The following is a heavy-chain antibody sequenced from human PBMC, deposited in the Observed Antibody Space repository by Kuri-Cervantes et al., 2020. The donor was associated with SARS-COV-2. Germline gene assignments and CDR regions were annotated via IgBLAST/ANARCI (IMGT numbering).Heavy chain of an antibody. CDR1: GGSISSSSYY. CDR3: ARGPLGYCSSTSCYTRYNWFDP. CDR2: IYDSGNT. Sequence: SETLSLTCTVSGGSISSSSYYWGWIRQPPGKGLEWIGSIYDSGNTYYNPSLKSPVTISVDTSKSQFSLKLSSVTAADTAVYYCARGPLGYCSSTSCYTRYNWFDPWGQGTLVTVSS. D-gene: IGHD2-2*02. V-gene: IGHV4-39*07. J-gene: IGHJ5*02.